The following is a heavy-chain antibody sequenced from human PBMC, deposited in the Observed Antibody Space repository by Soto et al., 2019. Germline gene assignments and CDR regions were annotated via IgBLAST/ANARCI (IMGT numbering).Heavy chain of an antibody. V-gene: IGHV3-48*03. D-gene: IGHD3-22*01. CDR1: GFTFSSYE. CDR3: ARDSTTMIVVVSSAFDI. CDR2: ISSSGSTI. Sequence: EVQLVESGGGLVQPGGSLRLSCAASGFTFSSYEMNWVRQAPGKGLEWVSYISSSGSTIYYADSVKGRFTISRDNAKNSLYLQMNSLRAEDTAVYYCARDSTTMIVVVSSAFDIWGQGTMVTVSS. J-gene: IGHJ3*02.